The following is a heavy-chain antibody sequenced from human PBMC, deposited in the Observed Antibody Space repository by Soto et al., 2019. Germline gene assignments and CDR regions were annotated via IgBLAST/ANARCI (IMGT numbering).Heavy chain of an antibody. Sequence: SETLSLTCTVSGGSISSYYWSWIRQPPGKGLEWIGYIYYSGSTNYNPSLKSRVTISVDTSKNQFSLKLSSVTAADTAVYYCARHYFGSLYNKQSSALYYCGLRTLVTISS. J-gene: IGHJ4*01. V-gene: IGHV4-59*08. D-gene: IGHD6-13*01. CDR3: ARHYFGSLYNKQSSALYY. CDR1: GGSISSYY. CDR2: IYYSGST.